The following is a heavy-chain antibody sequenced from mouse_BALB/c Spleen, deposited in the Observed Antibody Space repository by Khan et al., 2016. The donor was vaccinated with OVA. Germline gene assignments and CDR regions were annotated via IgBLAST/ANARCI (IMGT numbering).Heavy chain of an antibody. D-gene: IGHD1-3*01. J-gene: IGHJ3*01. CDR2: IDPSTGYT. CDR1: GYSFITYW. CDR3: ARRGLNGIFVY. Sequence: QVQLKQSGAKLAKPGASLKMSCTASGYSFITYWIHWVKQRPGQGLEWIGYIDPSTGYTEYNQKFKDKATLTADKSSSTAYMQLTSLTSEDSAVYYCARRGLNGIFVYWGQGTLVTVSA. V-gene: IGHV1-7*01.